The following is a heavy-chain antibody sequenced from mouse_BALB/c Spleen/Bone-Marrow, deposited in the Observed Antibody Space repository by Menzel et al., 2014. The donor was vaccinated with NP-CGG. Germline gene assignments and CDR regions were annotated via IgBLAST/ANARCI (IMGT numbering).Heavy chain of an antibody. CDR1: GYAFGAYW. Sequence: VHLVESGAELVRPGSSVKISCKASGYAFGAYWMNWVKQRPGQGLEWIGQTYPGDGDTNYNGKFKGKATLTADKSSSTAYMQLSSLTSEDSAVYFCTRSTATFDYWGQGTTLTVSS. D-gene: IGHD1-2*01. CDR3: TRSTATFDY. J-gene: IGHJ2*01. CDR2: TYPGDGDT. V-gene: IGHV1-80*01.